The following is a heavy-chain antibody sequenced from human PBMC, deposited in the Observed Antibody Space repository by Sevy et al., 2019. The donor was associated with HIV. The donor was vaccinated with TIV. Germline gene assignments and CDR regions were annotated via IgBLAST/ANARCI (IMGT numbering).Heavy chain of an antibody. CDR1: GFTFRNYG. D-gene: IGHD3-10*01. V-gene: IGHV3-30*02. CDR3: AKGLGMVQGALLSDDV. CDR2: IRHDGSTK. J-gene: IGHJ3*01. Sequence: GGSLRLSCATSGFTFRNYGMHWVRQSPGKGLEWVSFIRHDGSTKYYVDSVKGRFTISRDNSKNTLYLQMNSLRPDDTALYYCAKGLGMVQGALLSDDVWGQGTTVTVSS.